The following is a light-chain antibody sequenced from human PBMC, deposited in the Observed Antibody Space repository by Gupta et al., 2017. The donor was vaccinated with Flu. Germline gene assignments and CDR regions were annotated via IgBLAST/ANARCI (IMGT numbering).Light chain of an antibody. CDR1: SSNIGNNY. V-gene: IGLV1-51*02. CDR2: ENN. Sequence: QSVLTQPPSVSAAPGQKVTISCSGSSSNIGNNYVSWYQQLPGTAPKLLNYENNKRPSGIPDRFSGSKSGTSATLGITGLQTGDEADYYCGTWDSSLRGVFGGGTKLTVL. CDR3: GTWDSSLRGV. J-gene: IGLJ3*02.